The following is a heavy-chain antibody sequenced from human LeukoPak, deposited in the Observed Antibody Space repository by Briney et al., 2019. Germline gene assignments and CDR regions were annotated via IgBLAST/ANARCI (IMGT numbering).Heavy chain of an antibody. CDR2: IYYSGST. CDR1: GGSISSYY. CDR3: ASRSSIWSGYQDTLYYFDS. J-gene: IGHJ4*02. V-gene: IGHV4-59*01. D-gene: IGHD3-3*01. Sequence: NPSETLSLTCTVSGGSISSYYWSWIRQPPGKRLEWIGHIYYSGSTNYNPSLKSRVTISVDTSKNQFSLKLSSVTAANTAMYSCASRSSIWSGYQDTLYYFDSWGQGTLVTVSS.